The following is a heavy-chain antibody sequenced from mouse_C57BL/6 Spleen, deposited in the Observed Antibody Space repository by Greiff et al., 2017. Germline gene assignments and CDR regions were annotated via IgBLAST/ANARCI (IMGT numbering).Heavy chain of an antibody. J-gene: IGHJ4*01. V-gene: IGHV1-52*01. D-gene: IGHD1-1*01. CDR1: GYTFTSYW. Sequence: VQLQQPGAELVRPGSSVKLSCKASGYTFTSYWMHWVKQRPIQGLEWIGNIDPSDSETNYNQKFKDKATLTEDKSSSTAYMQLSSLTSEDSAVYYCARGTVELPGAMDYWGQGTSVTVSS. CDR2: IDPSDSET. CDR3: ARGTVELPGAMDY.